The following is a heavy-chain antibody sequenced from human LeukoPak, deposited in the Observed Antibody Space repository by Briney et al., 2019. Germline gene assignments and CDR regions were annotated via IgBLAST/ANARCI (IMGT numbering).Heavy chain of an antibody. CDR1: GGSFSTYY. V-gene: IGHV4-39*07. CDR2: IYYSGST. CDR3: ARDSGTTGEVKFHP. D-gene: IGHD3-10*01. J-gene: IGHJ5*02. Sequence: PSETLSLTCAVYGGSFSTYYWDWIRQPPGKGLEWIGSIYYSGSTYYNPSLKSRVTISVDTSKNQFSLKLRSVTAADTAVYYCARDSGTTGEVKFHPWGQGILVTVSS.